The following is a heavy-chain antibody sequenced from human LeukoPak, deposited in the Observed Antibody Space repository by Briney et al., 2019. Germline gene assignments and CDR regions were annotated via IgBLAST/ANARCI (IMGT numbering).Heavy chain of an antibody. CDR1: GGSISTYY. Sequence: SETLSLTCIVSGGSISTYYWSWIRQPPGRELEFIGYIYDSGGTNYNPSLKSRVTMSIDTSKNQFSLNLRSVTAADTAVYYCARGRWELLRNWFDPWGQGTLVTVSS. J-gene: IGHJ5*02. D-gene: IGHD1-26*01. CDR2: IYDSGGT. V-gene: IGHV4-59*08. CDR3: ARGRWELLRNWFDP.